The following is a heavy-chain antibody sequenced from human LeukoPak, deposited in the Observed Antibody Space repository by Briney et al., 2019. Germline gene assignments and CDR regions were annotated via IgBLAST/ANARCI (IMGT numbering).Heavy chain of an antibody. J-gene: IGHJ4*02. CDR1: GFTFNNHD. CDR2: ISSSGDRT. Sequence: PGGALRLSCAASGFTFNNHDMSWVRQAPGKGLEWVSGISSSGDRTYYADSVKGRFTISRDNAKNTLYLQMSSLRAEDTAVYYCARDHSVSVAGAVSYWGQGTLVTVSS. CDR3: ARDHSVSVAGAVSY. V-gene: IGHV3-23*01. D-gene: IGHD6-19*01.